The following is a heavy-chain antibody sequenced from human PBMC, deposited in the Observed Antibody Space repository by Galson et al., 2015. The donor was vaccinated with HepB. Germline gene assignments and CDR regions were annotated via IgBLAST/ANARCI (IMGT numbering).Heavy chain of an antibody. CDR3: AKGRSSAMIRDLDF. CDR1: GFTFSTYA. J-gene: IGHJ4*02. V-gene: IGHV3-33*06. Sequence: SLRLSCAASGFTFSTYAMHWVRQAPGKGLEWVAVIWNTENNKYYADSVKGRFTISRDNSKNTLYLQMHSLRAEDTAVYYCAKGRSSAMIRDLDFWGQGTLVTVSS. D-gene: IGHD5-18*01. CDR2: IWNTENNK.